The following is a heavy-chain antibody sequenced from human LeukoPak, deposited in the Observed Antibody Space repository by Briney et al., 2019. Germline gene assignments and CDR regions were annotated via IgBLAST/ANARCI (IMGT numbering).Heavy chain of an antibody. CDR1: GFTFSSYS. V-gene: IGHV3-48*04. CDR2: ISSSSSTI. Sequence: GGFLRLSCAASGFTFSSYSMNWVRQAPGKGLEWVSYISSSSSTIYYADSVKGRFTISRDNAKNSLYLQMNSLRAEDTAVYYCARDIVRPYYYDSSGYGRWGQGTLVTVSS. CDR3: ARDIVRPYYYDSSGYGR. D-gene: IGHD3-22*01. J-gene: IGHJ4*02.